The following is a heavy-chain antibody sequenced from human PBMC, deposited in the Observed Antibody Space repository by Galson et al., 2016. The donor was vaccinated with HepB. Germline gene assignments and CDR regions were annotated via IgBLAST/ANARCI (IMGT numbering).Heavy chain of an antibody. CDR3: ARDSPGDWNAPNWFDP. CDR2: MNTATGNP. V-gene: IGHV7-4-1*02. D-gene: IGHD1-1*01. J-gene: IGHJ5*02. CDR1: GYSVRNHA. Sequence: SVKVSCKASGYSVRNHAMNWVRQAPGQGLEWMGWMNTATGNPTYAQAFTGRFVFSLDASVNTAYLEISSLRAEDTAIYYCARDSPGDWNAPNWFDPWGQGTLVTVSS.